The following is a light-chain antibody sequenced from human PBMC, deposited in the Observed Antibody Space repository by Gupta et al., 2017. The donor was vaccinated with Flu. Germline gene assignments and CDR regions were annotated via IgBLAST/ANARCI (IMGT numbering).Light chain of an antibody. CDR1: RSNIGSNF. J-gene: IGLJ3*02. CDR3: ATWDDSLNGHWV. V-gene: IGLV1-44*01. CDR2: RDN. Sequence: QSVLTQPPSASGTPRQRVTLSCSGSRSNIGSNFVSWYQQVPGTAPKLLIQRDNQRPSGVPDRFSGSKSGTSASLAISGLQSEDEAEYYCATWDDSLNGHWVFGGGTKLTVL.